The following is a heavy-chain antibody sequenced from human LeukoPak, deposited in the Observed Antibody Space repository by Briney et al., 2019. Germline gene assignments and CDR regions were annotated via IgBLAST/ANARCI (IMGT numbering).Heavy chain of an antibody. Sequence: GESLQISCKGSGYPFTTYWIGWVRRMPGKGLEWMGIIYPGDSDTIYRPSFQGQVTISADKSISTAYLQWNSLRASDTAMYYCARLAVAGLDYWGQGTLVTVSS. V-gene: IGHV5-51*01. J-gene: IGHJ4*02. D-gene: IGHD6-19*01. CDR2: IYPGDSDT. CDR3: ARLAVAGLDY. CDR1: GYPFTTYW.